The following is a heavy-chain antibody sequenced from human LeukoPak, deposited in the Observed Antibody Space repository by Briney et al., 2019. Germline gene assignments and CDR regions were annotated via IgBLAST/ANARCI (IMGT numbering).Heavy chain of an antibody. D-gene: IGHD2-8*01. J-gene: IGHJ4*02. CDR3: ARTDCTNGVCYIPYFDD. Sequence: ASVKASCKASGYTFTSYYIHWVRQAPGQGLEWMGIINPSRGSTSYAQKFQGRVTMTRDTSTSTVYMELSSLRSEDTAVYYCARTDCTNGVCYIPYFDDWGQGTLVTVSS. V-gene: IGHV1-46*01. CDR1: GYTFTSYY. CDR2: INPSRGST.